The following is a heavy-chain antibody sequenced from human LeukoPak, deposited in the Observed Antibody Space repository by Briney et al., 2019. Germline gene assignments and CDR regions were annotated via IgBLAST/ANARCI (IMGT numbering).Heavy chain of an antibody. Sequence: SETLSLTCAVYGGPFSGYYWSWIRQPPGKGLEWIGEINHSGSTNYNPSLKSRVAISVDTSKNQFSLKLSSVTAADTAVYYCASMESVRGASDYWGQGTLVSVSS. D-gene: IGHD3-10*02. V-gene: IGHV4-34*01. CDR2: INHSGST. CDR1: GGPFSGYY. J-gene: IGHJ4*02. CDR3: ASMESVRGASDY.